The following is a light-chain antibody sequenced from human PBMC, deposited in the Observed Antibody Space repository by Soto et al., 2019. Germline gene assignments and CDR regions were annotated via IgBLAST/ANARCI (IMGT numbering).Light chain of an antibody. CDR1: QSVSSRN. V-gene: IGKV3-20*01. CDR2: GAS. J-gene: IGKJ2*01. Sequence: EIVLTQSPGTVSLSPGERATLSCRASQSVSSRNLAWYRQKPGQAPSLLIFGASNRATGIPDRFSGSGSGTDFTLTICRLEPEECAVYYCLRYGDSPPAYTFGHGTKLEIK. CDR3: LRYGDSPPAYT.